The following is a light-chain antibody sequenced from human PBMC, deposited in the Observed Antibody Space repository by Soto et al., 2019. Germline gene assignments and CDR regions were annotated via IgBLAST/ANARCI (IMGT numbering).Light chain of an antibody. CDR2: EVI. J-gene: IGLJ3*02. Sequence: QSALTQPPSASGSPGQSVAISCTGTSSDVGGYNYVSWYQQHPDKAPKLMIYEVIRRPSGISNRFSGSKSGNTASLTISTLQAEDEAEYYCSSYTTSSTVVFGGGTKLTVL. CDR3: SSYTTSSTVV. CDR1: SSDVGGYNY. V-gene: IGLV2-14*01.